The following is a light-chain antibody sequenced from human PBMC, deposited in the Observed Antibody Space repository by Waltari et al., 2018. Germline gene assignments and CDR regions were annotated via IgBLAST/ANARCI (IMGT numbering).Light chain of an antibody. CDR1: QSISSY. V-gene: IGKV1-39*01. CDR3: QQSYSTPYT. Sequence: DIQMTQSPSSLYASVGDRVTLTCRASQSISSYLNWYQQKPGKAPKLRIYAASSLQSGAPSRLSGSGSGTDFTLTISSLQPEDFATYNCQQSYSTPYTFGQGTKLEIK. J-gene: IGKJ2*01. CDR2: AAS.